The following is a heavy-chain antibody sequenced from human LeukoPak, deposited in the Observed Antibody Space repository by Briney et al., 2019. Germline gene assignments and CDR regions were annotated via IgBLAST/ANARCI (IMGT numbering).Heavy chain of an antibody. D-gene: IGHD5-12*01. CDR2: IHYSGST. CDR1: GGSISSSSYY. J-gene: IGHJ6*03. V-gene: IGHV4-39*07. CDR3: ARRLNSGYDRDYYYYMDV. Sequence: SETLSLTCTVSGGSISSSSYYWAWIRQPPGKGLEWIGSIHYSGSTYYNPSLKSRVTISVDTSKNQFSLKLSSVTAADTAVYYCARRLNSGYDRDYYYYMDVWGKGTTVTVSS.